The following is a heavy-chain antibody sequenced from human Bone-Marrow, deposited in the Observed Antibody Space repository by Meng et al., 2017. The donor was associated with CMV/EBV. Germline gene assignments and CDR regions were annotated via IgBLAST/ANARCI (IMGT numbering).Heavy chain of an antibody. Sequence: GGSLRLSCAASGFTFSSYSMNWVRQAPGKGLEWVSSISSSSTYIYSADSVKGRFTISRDNAKNSLYLQMNSLRAEDTAVYYCARDSRRFGELSPLGCGQGTLVTVSS. CDR1: GFTFSSYS. J-gene: IGHJ4*02. D-gene: IGHD3-10*01. V-gene: IGHV3-21*01. CDR3: ARDSRRFGELSPLG. CDR2: ISSSSTYI.